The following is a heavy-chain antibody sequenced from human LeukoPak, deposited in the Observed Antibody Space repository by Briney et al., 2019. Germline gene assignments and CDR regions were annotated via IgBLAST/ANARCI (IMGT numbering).Heavy chain of an antibody. V-gene: IGHV4-61*08. D-gene: IGHD6-6*01. CDR2: ISYSGNT. CDR3: ARGRTYRSSSWFDP. CDR1: GGSISSGGYY. Sequence: SQTLSLTCTVPGGSISSGGYYWSWIRQPPGKGLEWIGYISYSGNTNYNPSLKSRVTISVDTSKNQFSLKLSSVTAADTAVYYCARGRTYRSSSWFDPWGQGTLVTVSS. J-gene: IGHJ5*02.